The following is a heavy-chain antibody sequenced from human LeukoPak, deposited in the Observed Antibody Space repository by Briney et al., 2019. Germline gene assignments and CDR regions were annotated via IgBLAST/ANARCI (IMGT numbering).Heavy chain of an antibody. D-gene: IGHD6-13*01. J-gene: IGHJ4*02. V-gene: IGHV3-21*01. CDR1: GCTFSNFA. CDR3: ARIGAGSSRDY. Sequence: GGSLRLSCAASGCTFSNFAMTWVRQGPGKGLEWVSSIVVSSSTYYADSPKGRFTISRDNAKNSLYLQMNSLRAEDTAVYYCARIGAGSSRDYWGQGTLVTVSS. CDR2: IVVSSST.